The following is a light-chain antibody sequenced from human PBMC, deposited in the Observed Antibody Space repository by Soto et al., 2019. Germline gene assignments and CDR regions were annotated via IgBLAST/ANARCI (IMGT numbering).Light chain of an antibody. CDR3: QQYYAFPYT. CDR1: QTIASY. CDR2: NAT. V-gene: IGKV1-39*01. Sequence: DIQMTQSPSTLSASVGDGVTISCRASQTIASYFDWYQQKPGKVPEVLIYNATRLQSGVPSRFSGSGSGTNFSLTISSLQPADFATYYCQQYYAFPYTFGPGTKVEI. J-gene: IGKJ2*01.